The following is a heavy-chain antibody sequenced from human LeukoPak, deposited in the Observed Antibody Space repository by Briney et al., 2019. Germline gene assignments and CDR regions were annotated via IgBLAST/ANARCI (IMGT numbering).Heavy chain of an antibody. V-gene: IGHV1-46*01. CDR3: ARRAGDIGELPPAMFPGDYYHYMDV. D-gene: IGHD2-2*01. CDR2: INPSGGST. J-gene: IGHJ6*03. Sequence: GASLRVSCKASGYTFTTYFVHWVRQAPGQGLEWMGIINPSGGSTTYAEKFQGRVTMTRDTSTSTDYMGPSTLRYEDTAVYCCARRAGDIGELPPAMFPGDYYHYMDVWGKGTTVTVSS. CDR1: GYTFTTYF.